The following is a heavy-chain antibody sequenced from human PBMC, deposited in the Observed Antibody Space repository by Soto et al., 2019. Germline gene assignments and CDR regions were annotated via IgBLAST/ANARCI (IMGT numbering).Heavy chain of an antibody. Sequence: QVQLVESGGGVVQPGGSLKPSCEASGLTLDVYAIPWSRKAPGKGREWVAIISYDGANEYYADSVKGRFTISRDNSRNTLSLQMNSLRAEDTAVYYCARDMGSHSQFIFEYWGQGALVTVSS. CDR2: ISYDGANE. D-gene: IGHD3-10*01. V-gene: IGHV3-30-3*01. J-gene: IGHJ4*02. CDR3: ARDMGSHSQFIFEY. CDR1: GLTLDVYA.